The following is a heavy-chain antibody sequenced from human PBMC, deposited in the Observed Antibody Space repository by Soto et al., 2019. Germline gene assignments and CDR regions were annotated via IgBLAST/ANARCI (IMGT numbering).Heavy chain of an antibody. V-gene: IGHV4-59*01. J-gene: IGHJ4*02. D-gene: IGHD5-12*01. Sequence: PSATLSLTCTVSGGSISSYYWSWIRQPPGKGLEWIGYIYYSGSTNYNPSLKSRVTISVDTSKNQFSLKLSSVTAAEKDVYYCERVGSGYDPPPLLALDYWGQGTLVTVSS. CDR2: IYYSGST. CDR3: ERVGSGYDPPPLLALDY. CDR1: GGSISSYY.